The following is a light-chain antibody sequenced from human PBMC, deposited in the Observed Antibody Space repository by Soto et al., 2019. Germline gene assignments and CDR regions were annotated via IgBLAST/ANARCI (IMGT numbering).Light chain of an antibody. CDR3: CSYAGSYTLI. J-gene: IGLJ2*01. Sequence: QSALTQPRSVSGSPGQSVTISCTGTSTNVGSYNFVSWYQQHPGKAPKFMIYDVSRRPSGVPDWFSGSRSGNTASLTISGLQAEDEADYYCCSYAGSYTLIFGGGTQLTVL. V-gene: IGLV2-11*01. CDR2: DVS. CDR1: STNVGSYNF.